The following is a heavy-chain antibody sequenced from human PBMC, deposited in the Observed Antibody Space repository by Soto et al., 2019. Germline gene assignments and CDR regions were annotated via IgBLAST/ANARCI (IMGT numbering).Heavy chain of an antibody. J-gene: IGHJ4*02. D-gene: IGHD6-19*01. V-gene: IGHV4-39*01. Sequence: SETLSLTCTASGGSISSSSYYWGVIRHAPGTGLEWIGNIYYSGSTNYNPYLKSRVTISVDTSKNQFSLKLSSLTAADTAVYSCPRASGHWLIWYFDHWGPGTLVPESS. CDR2: IYYSGST. CDR1: GGSISSSSYY. CDR3: PRASGHWLIWYFDH.